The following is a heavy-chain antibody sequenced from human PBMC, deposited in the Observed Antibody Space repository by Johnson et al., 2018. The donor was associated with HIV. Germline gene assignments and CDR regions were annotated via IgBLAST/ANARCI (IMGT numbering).Heavy chain of an antibody. D-gene: IGHD3-10*01. V-gene: IGHV3-20*04. CDR2: INWNGGST. CDR1: GFTFDDYG. CDR3: AKDEGKGFRDLEGYAFDI. J-gene: IGHJ3*02. Sequence: VQLVESGGGVVRPGGSLRLSCAASGFTFDDYGMSWVRQAPGKGLEWVSGINWNGGSTGYADSVQGRFTISKANSENTLYLQINSLRAEDTAAYYCAKDEGKGFRDLEGYAFDIWGQGTMVTVSS.